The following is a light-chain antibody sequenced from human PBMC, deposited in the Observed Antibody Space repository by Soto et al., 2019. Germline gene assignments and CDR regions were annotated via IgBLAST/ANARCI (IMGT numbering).Light chain of an antibody. CDR2: EVS. Sequence: QSVLTQPASVSGSPGQSITISCTGTSSDIGTYNYVSWYQQHPGKAPKLVISEVSNRPSGVSNRFSGSKSGNTASLTISGLQAEDEADYYCSSYSSTNTLVLFGGGTKLTVL. J-gene: IGLJ2*01. CDR3: SSYSSTNTLVL. CDR1: SSDIGTYNY. V-gene: IGLV2-14*01.